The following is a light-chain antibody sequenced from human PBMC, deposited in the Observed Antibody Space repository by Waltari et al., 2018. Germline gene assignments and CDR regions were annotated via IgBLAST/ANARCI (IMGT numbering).Light chain of an antibody. J-gene: IGKJ3*01. CDR2: DAS. V-gene: IGKV1-39*01. Sequence: DIQMTQSPSSLSASVGDRVTITCRASQTISTYLNWYQQKPGKAPKLLIYDASNVQGGVPSRFSGSGSGTDFTLTISSLQPEDSATYYCQQSYGPPPITFGPGTKVAVK. CDR1: QTISTY. CDR3: QQSYGPPPIT.